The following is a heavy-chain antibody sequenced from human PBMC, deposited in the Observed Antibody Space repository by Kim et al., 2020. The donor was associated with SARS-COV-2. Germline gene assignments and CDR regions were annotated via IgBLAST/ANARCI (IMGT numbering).Heavy chain of an antibody. D-gene: IGHD2-15*01. V-gene: IGHV3-73*01. CDR1: GFTFSGSA. CDR2: IRSKANSYAT. J-gene: IGHJ4*02. CDR3: INYCRGGSCLNDY. Sequence: GGSLRLSCAASGFTFSGSAMHWVRQASGKGLEWVGRIRSKANSYATAYAASVKGRFTISRDDAKNTAYLQMNSLKTEDTAVYYCINYCRGGSCLNDYWGQGALVT.